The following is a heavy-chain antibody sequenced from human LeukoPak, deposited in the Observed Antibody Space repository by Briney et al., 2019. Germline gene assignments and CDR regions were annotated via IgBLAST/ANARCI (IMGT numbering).Heavy chain of an antibody. CDR2: INPNSGNT. Sequence: ASVKVSCKASGYTFTGYYMHWVRQAPGQGLEWMGWINPNSGNTGYAQKFQGRVTMTRNTSISTAYMELSSLRSEDTAVYYCARMYYFDSGSDNWFDPWGQGTLVTVSS. J-gene: IGHJ5*02. D-gene: IGHD3-10*01. CDR3: ARMYYFDSGSDNWFDP. CDR1: GYTFTGYY. V-gene: IGHV1-8*02.